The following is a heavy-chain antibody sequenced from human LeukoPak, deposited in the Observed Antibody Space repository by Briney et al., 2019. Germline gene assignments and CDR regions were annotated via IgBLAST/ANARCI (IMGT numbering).Heavy chain of an antibody. CDR1: GASISSYY. D-gene: IGHD2-15*01. CDR3: ARGRPYCSGGSCYGFYYYGMDV. Sequence: PSETLSLTCTVSGASISSYYWSWLRQPPGKGPEWIGYIYYSGSTNYNPSLKSRVTISVDTSKNQFSLKLSSVTAADTAVYYCARGRPYCSGGSCYGFYYYGMDVWGKGTTVTVSS. V-gene: IGHV4-59*01. J-gene: IGHJ6*04. CDR2: IYYSGST.